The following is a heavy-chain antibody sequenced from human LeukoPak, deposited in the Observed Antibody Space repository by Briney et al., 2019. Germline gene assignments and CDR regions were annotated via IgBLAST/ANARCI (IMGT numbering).Heavy chain of an antibody. CDR3: AFSPRLMVYVDI. V-gene: IGHV4-59*01. J-gene: IGHJ3*02. CDR2: IYYSGST. D-gene: IGHD2-8*01. CDR1: GGSISSYY. Sequence: SETLSLTCTVSGGSISSYYWSWIRQPPGKGLEWIGYIYYSGSTNYNPSLKSRVTISVDTSKNQFSLKLSSVTAADTAVYYCAFSPRLMVYVDIWGQGTMVTVSS.